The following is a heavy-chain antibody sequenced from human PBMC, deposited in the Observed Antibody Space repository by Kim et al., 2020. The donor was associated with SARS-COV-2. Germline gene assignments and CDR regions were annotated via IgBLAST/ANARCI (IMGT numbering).Heavy chain of an antibody. Sequence: QKFQGRVTMTRDTSTSTVYMELSSLRSEDTAVYYCAIITVDTAMVTFDYWGQGTLVTVSS. CDR3: AIITVDTAMVTFDY. D-gene: IGHD5-18*01. J-gene: IGHJ4*02. V-gene: IGHV1-46*01.